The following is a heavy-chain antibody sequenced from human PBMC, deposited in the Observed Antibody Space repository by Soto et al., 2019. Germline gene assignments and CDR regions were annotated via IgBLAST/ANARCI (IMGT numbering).Heavy chain of an antibody. Sequence: EVQLVESGGGLVQPGGSLRLSCAASGFTFSSYDMHWVRQATGKGLEWVSAIGTAGGTYYPGSVKGRFTISRENAKNSLYLQMNSLRAGDTAVYYCASTRRHRYYFDYWGQGTLVTVSS. CDR2: IGTAGGT. CDR3: ASTRRHRYYFDY. CDR1: GFTFSSYD. V-gene: IGHV3-13*01. J-gene: IGHJ4*02.